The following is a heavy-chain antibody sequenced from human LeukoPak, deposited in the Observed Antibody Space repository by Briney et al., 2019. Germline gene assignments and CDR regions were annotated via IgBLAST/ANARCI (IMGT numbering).Heavy chain of an antibody. D-gene: IGHD3-3*01. Sequence: SQTLSLTCTVSGGSISSGNYYWSWIRQPPGRGLEWIGYIYYSGSTYYNPSLKSRVTISADTSENQLSLKVSSVTAADTAVYYCARLFGVMRDFDYWGQGTLVTVSS. CDR1: GGSISSGNYY. V-gene: IGHV4-30-4*08. J-gene: IGHJ4*02. CDR2: IYYSGST. CDR3: ARLFGVMRDFDY.